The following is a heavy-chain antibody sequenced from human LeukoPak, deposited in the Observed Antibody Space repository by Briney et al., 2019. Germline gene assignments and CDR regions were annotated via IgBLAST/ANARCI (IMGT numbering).Heavy chain of an antibody. CDR3: ARAVSGWYNWFDP. J-gene: IGHJ5*02. Sequence: GASAKVSCKASGYTFTSYDINWVRQATGQGLEWMGWMNPNSGNTGYAQKFQGRVTMTRNTSISTAYMELSSLRSEDTAVYYCARAVSGWYNWFDPWGQGTLVTVSS. CDR2: MNPNSGNT. D-gene: IGHD6-19*01. V-gene: IGHV1-8*01. CDR1: GYTFTSYD.